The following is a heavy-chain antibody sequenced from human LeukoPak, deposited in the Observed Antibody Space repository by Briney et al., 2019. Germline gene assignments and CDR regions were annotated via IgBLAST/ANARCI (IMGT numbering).Heavy chain of an antibody. Sequence: PSETLSLTCTVSGGSISSYFWNWIRQPPGKGLEWIGYIYYSGSTNYNPSLKSRVTISVDTSKNQFSLKLSSVTAADTAVYYCARGPLGDFDYWGQGTLVTVSS. CDR2: IYYSGST. D-gene: IGHD3-10*01. CDR3: ARGPLGDFDY. CDR1: GGSISSYF. V-gene: IGHV4-59*08. J-gene: IGHJ4*02.